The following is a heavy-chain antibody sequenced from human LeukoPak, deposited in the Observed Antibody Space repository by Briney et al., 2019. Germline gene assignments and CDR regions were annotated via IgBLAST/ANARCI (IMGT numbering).Heavy chain of an antibody. Sequence: PGRSLRLSCAASGFNFSRYGMYWVRQAPGKGLEWVAIIWYDGSETYYADFVKGRFTISRDNSKNTLFLQMNSLRADDTAVYYCAPNKVTTEGMDVWGQGTTVAVSS. J-gene: IGHJ6*02. D-gene: IGHD4-17*01. CDR1: GFNFSRYG. CDR2: IWYDGSET. V-gene: IGHV3-33*01. CDR3: APNKVTTEGMDV.